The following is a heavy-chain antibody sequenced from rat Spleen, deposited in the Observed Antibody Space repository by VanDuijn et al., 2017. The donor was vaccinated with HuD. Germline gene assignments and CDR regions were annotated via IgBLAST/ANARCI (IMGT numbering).Heavy chain of an antibody. CDR3: ARLGETYYGYNPLDA. J-gene: IGHJ4*01. V-gene: IGHV5-29*01. Sequence: EVQLVESNGGLVQPGRSLKLSCAASGFTFSDYYMAWVRQAPTKGLEWVATISDDGSYTFYRDPVRSRFTISRDNAKDSLYLQMNSLKSEDTATYYCARLGETYYGYNPLDAWGQGASVTVSS. CDR1: GFTFSDYY. CDR2: ISDDGSYT. D-gene: IGHD1-9*01.